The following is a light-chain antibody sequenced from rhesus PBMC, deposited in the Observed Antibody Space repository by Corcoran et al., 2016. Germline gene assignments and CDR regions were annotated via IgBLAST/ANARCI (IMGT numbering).Light chain of an antibody. V-gene: IGKV3-35*02. CDR3: QRYNDWPLT. Sequence: ETVMMQSPATLSLSPGERATLSCRASQSVGSTLAWYQQKPGQAPRLLTYYPSSRATGIPDRFSGSGCGTEFTLTISVLDTEDVGVYYCQRYNDWPLTFGGGTKVEIK. CDR1: QSVGST. CDR2: YPS. J-gene: IGKJ4*01.